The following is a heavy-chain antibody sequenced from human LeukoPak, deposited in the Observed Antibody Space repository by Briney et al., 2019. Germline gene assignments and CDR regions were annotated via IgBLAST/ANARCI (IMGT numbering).Heavy chain of an antibody. CDR1: GYTLTELS. J-gene: IGHJ4*02. CDR2: FDPEDGET. D-gene: IGHD1-26*01. V-gene: IGHV1-24*01. CDR3: ATGNSGSYGPHGY. Sequence: GASLKVSCKVSGYTLTELSMHWVLQAPGNGLEWMGGFDPEDGETIYAQKFQGRVTMTEDTSTDTAYMELSSLRSEDTAVYYCATGNSGSYGPHGYWGQGTLVTVSS.